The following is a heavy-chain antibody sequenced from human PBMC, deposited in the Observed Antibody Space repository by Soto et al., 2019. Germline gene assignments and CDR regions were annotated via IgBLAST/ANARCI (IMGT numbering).Heavy chain of an antibody. CDR3: GRGWDYYYYYGMDV. CDR1: GGSFSGYY. V-gene: IGHV4-34*01. D-gene: IGHD3-16*01. CDR2: INHSGST. Sequence: SETLSLTCAVYGGSFSGYYWSWIRQPPGKGLEWIGEINHSGSTNYNPSLKSRVTISVDTSKNQFSLKLSSVTAADTAEYYCGRGWDYYYYYGMDVWVHGTTVTVSS. J-gene: IGHJ6*02.